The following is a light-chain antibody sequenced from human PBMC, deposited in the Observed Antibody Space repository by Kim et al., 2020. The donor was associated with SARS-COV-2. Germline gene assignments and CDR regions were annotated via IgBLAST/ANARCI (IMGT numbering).Light chain of an antibody. CDR1: ELGDKY. J-gene: IGLJ3*02. Sequence: VSPEQTASITCSGDELGDKYICWYQQRPGQSPVLVVYQDTKRPSGIPERFSGSNSGNTATLTISGTQAMDEADYYCQAWDISTVVFGGGTQLTVL. CDR3: QAWDISTVV. V-gene: IGLV3-1*01. CDR2: QDT.